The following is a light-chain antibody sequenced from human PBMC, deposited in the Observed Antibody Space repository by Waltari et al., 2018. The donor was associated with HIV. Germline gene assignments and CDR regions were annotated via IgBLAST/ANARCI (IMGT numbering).Light chain of an antibody. V-gene: IGLV2-8*01. CDR2: EVI. CDR1: SSDVGGYNY. J-gene: IGLJ1*01. CDR3: CSYAGWSDSWV. Sequence: QSALTQPPSASGSPGQSVTISCTGTSSDVGGYNYVSWYLQRPGKAPKLVVYEVIKRPSGGPDRFSASKSGNTASLTVSGLQAEDEGDYYCCSYAGWSDSWVFGTGTKVTVL.